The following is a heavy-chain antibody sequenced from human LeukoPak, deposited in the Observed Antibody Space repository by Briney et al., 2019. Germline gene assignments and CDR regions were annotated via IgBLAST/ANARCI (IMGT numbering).Heavy chain of an antibody. CDR3: AKILDSQWLGDYYFDY. V-gene: IGHV3-23*01. Sequence: GGSLRLSCAASGFTFSSYAMIWVRQAPGKGLEWVSAISGSGGSTYYADSVKGRFTISRDNSKNTLYLQMNSLRAEDTAVYYCAKILDSQWLGDYYFDYWGQGTLVTVSS. CDR2: ISGSGGST. CDR1: GFTFSSYA. J-gene: IGHJ4*02. D-gene: IGHD6-19*01.